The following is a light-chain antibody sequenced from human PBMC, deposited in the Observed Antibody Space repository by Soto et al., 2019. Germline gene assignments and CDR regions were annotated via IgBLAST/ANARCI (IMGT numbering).Light chain of an antibody. Sequence: IQLTQSPSSLSASVGDRVTITCRASQSISTYLNWYHQKPGKAPKLLIYAAFSLQSGVPSRFSGSGSGTDFTLTISSLQPEDVAYYYCQQTYSSPITFGQGTRLEI. CDR3: QQTYSSPIT. CDR1: QSISTY. V-gene: IGKV1-39*01. CDR2: AAF. J-gene: IGKJ5*01.